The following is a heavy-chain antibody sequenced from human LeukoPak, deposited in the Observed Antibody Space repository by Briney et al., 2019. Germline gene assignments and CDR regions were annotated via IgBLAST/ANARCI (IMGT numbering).Heavy chain of an antibody. CDR1: GGTFSSYA. CDR2: IIPILGIA. CDR3: ARDLGYSGYSTTRGYFDY. D-gene: IGHD5-12*01. Sequence: GASVKVSCKASGGTFSSYAIGWVRQAPGQGLEWMGRIIPILGIANYAQKFQGRVTITADKSTSTAYMELSSLRSEDTAVYYCARDLGYSGYSTTRGYFDYWGQGTLVTVSS. J-gene: IGHJ4*02. V-gene: IGHV1-69*04.